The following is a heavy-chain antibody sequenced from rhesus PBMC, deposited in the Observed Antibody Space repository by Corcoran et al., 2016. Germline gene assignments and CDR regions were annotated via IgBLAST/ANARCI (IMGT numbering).Heavy chain of an antibody. Sequence: QVQLQQSGPGRGKHSETLALTCPVSGVPIVRHSWTVASPAPGKGLQGIGRIYGCGERTDYQPTFKSRVTITTDTSKNQFSLKLSAVTAADTAVYYCARGAIIIPFDYWGQGVLVTGSS. D-gene: IGHD3-34*01. CDR1: GVPIVRHS. V-gene: IGHV4-160*01. J-gene: IGHJ4*01. CDR3: ARGAIIIPFDY. CDR2: IYGCGERT.